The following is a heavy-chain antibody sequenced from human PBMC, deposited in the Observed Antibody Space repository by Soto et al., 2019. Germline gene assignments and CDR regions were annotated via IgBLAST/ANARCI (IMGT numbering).Heavy chain of an antibody. D-gene: IGHD4-17*01. V-gene: IGHV3-30-3*01. CDR3: TRADLTVTLSVFDP. J-gene: IGHJ5*02. CDR1: GFIFSSHA. Sequence: QVQLLESGGGVVQPGRSLRLSCGASGFIFSSHAMHWVRQAPGKGLEWVAFISDDGSSKYYADSVQGRFTISRDNSKNTLYLQMNSLSAEDTAVYYGTRADLTVTLSVFDPWGQGTLVTVSS. CDR2: ISDDGSSK.